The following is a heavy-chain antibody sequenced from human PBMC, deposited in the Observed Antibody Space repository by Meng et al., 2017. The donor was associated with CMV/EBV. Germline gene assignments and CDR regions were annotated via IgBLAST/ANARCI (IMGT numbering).Heavy chain of an antibody. CDR3: TRDWEEKYSSGWSGDYFDY. CDR1: GFTFGDYA. V-gene: IGHV3-49*04. J-gene: IGHJ4*02. D-gene: IGHD6-19*01. CDR2: IRSKAYGGTT. Sequence: GESLKISCTASGFTFGDYAMSWVRQAPGKGLEWVGFIRSKAYGGTTEYAASVKGRFTISRDDSKSIAYLQMNSLKTEDTAVYYCTRDWEEKYSSGWSGDYFDYWGQGTLVT.